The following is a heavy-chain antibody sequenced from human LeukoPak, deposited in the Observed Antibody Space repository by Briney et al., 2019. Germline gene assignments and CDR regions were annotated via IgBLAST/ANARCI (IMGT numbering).Heavy chain of an antibody. J-gene: IGHJ6*03. CDR3: AKMRGQYYHSYCMDA. CDR1: GFIFSSYG. Sequence: PGGSLRLSCAASGFIFSSYGMSWVRHAPGKGMEWASFGGSGGSTYYADYVKGRFTVSRANSKSTLHLQMNGLTAEDTAVYDCAKMRGQYYHSYCMDAWGKGTTVTVSS. V-gene: IGHV3-23*01. CDR2: GGSGGST.